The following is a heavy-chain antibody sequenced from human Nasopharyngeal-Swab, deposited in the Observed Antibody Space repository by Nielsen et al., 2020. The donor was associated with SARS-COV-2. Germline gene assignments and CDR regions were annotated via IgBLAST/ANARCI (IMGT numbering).Heavy chain of an antibody. V-gene: IGHV3-74*01. CDR1: GFTFSRYW. CDR3: ARDVAGADSA. J-gene: IGHJ5*02. D-gene: IGHD2-21*01. CDR2: IDTDGSTT. Sequence: GGSLSLSCAASGFTFSRYWMHWVRQVPGKGLVWVSRIDTDGSTTDHADSVKGRFTISRDNAKNTLYLQMNNLRAEDTALYYCARDVAGADSAWGQGTLVTVSS.